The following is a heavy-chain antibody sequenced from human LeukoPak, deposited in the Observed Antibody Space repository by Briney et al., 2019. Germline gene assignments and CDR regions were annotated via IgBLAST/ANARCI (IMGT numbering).Heavy chain of an antibody. D-gene: IGHD3-22*01. Sequence: AAVTVSCKCTGYTFTSYDINWVRQATGQGLEWMGWMNPNSGNTGYAQKFQGRVTMTRNTSISTAYMELSSLRSEDTAVYYCARVLAVGSSGYYRWGQGTLVTVSS. J-gene: IGHJ4*02. CDR3: ARVLAVGSSGYYR. CDR2: MNPNSGNT. V-gene: IGHV1-8*01. CDR1: GYTFTSYD.